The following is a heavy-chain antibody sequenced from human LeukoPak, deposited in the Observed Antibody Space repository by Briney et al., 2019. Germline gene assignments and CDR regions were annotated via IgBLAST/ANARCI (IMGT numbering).Heavy chain of an antibody. J-gene: IGHJ5*02. CDR3: ARGNYLSNSWFDP. Sequence: GGSLRLSCAASGFTFSSYAMHWVRQAPGKGLEWVAVISYDGSNKYYADSVKGRFTISSDNSKNTLYLQMNSLRAEDKAVYYCARGNYLSNSWFDPWRQGTLVTVSS. CDR1: GFTFSSYA. D-gene: IGHD1-7*01. CDR2: ISYDGSNK. V-gene: IGHV3-30*14.